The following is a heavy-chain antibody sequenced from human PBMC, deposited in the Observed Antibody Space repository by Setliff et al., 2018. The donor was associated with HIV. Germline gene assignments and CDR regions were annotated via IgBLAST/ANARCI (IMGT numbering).Heavy chain of an antibody. V-gene: IGHV3-53*01. J-gene: IGHJ6*03. CDR1: GFTVSDTH. CDR3: ARAQFYYASGSFYPSDYHYYMDV. CDR2: IYSDGRT. D-gene: IGHD3-10*01. Sequence: PGGSLRLSCAASGFTVSDTHMTWVRQAPGKGLEWVSFIYSDGRTYYAGSVKGRFTISRDDSKNTPYLQMHSLRVEDTAVYYCARAQFYYASGSFYPSDYHYYMDVWGKGTTVTVSS.